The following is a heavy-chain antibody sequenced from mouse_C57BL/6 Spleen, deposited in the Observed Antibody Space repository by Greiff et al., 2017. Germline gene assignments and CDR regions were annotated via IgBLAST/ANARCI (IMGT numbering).Heavy chain of an antibody. J-gene: IGHJ2*01. CDR1: GFTFSSYA. CDR2: ISDGGSYT. CDR3: ASLTGGRDY. Sequence: DVHLVESGGGLVKPGGSLKLSCAASGFTFSSYAMSWVRQTPEKRLEWVATISDGGSYTYYPDNVKGRFTISRDNAKNNLYLQMSHLKAEDTAMYYCASLTGGRDYWGQGTTLTVSS. V-gene: IGHV5-4*01. D-gene: IGHD4-1*01.